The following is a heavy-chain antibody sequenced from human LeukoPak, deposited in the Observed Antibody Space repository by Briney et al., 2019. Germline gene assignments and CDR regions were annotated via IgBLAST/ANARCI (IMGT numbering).Heavy chain of an antibody. Sequence: GGSLRLSCAASGFTFSSYSMNWVRQAPGKGLEWVSSISGSSTYIYYADSVKGRFTISRDNAKNSLYLQMNSLRAEDTAVYYCASYLGATRSFDYWGQGTLVTVSS. J-gene: IGHJ4*02. V-gene: IGHV3-21*01. D-gene: IGHD1-26*01. CDR2: ISGSSTYI. CDR3: ASYLGATRSFDY. CDR1: GFTFSSYS.